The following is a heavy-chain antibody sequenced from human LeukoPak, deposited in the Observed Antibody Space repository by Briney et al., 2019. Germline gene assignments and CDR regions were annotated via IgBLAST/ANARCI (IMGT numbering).Heavy chain of an antibody. J-gene: IGHJ4*02. CDR3: AGHHPRNTVDF. CDR1: GGSISSYY. V-gene: IGHV4-59*01. Sequence: SETLSLTCTVSGGSISSYYRSWIRQPPGKGLEWIGYIYYSGSTNYNPSLKSRVTISVDTSKNQFSLKLSSVTAADTAVYYCAGHHPRNTVDFWGQGTLVTVSS. CDR2: IYYSGST. D-gene: IGHD2/OR15-2a*01.